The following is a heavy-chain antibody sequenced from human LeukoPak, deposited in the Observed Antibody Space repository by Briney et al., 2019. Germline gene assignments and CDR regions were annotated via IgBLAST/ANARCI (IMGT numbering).Heavy chain of an antibody. D-gene: IGHD3-10*01. J-gene: IGHJ6*02. CDR3: AKDGPPGFGGTLYGMDV. Sequence: GGSLRLSCAASGFTFSSYAMSWVRQAPGKGLEWVSAISGSGGSTYYADSVKGRFTISRDNSKNTLYLQMNSLRAEDTAVYYCAKDGPPGFGGTLYGMDVWGQGTTVTVSS. CDR1: GFTFSSYA. CDR2: ISGSGGST. V-gene: IGHV3-23*01.